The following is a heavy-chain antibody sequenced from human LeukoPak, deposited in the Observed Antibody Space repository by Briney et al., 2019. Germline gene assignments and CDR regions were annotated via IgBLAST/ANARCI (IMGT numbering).Heavy chain of an antibody. CDR3: AKDTGYYYDSSNYWV. D-gene: IGHD3-22*01. V-gene: IGHV3-9*01. CDR1: GFTFDDYA. CDR2: ISWNSGSI. Sequence: GGSLRLSCAASGFTFDDYAMHWVRQPPGKGLEWVSGISWNSGSIGYADSVKGRFTISRDNAKNSLYLQMNSLRAEDTALYYCAKDTGYYYDSSNYWVWGQGTLVTVSS. J-gene: IGHJ4*02.